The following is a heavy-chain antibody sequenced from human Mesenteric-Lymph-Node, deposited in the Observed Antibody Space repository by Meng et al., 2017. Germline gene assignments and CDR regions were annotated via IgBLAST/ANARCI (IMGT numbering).Heavy chain of an antibody. CDR2: IYPGDSDT. J-gene: IGHJ4*02. V-gene: IGHV5-51*01. Sequence: GESLKISCKGSGYSFTSYWIGWVRQMPGKGLEWIGLIYPGDSDTRYSPSFQGQVTISVDKSISTAYLQWSSLKASDTAMYYCASVVVEATTGFDYWGQGTLVTVSS. D-gene: IGHD2-15*01. CDR1: GYSFTSYW. CDR3: ASVVVEATTGFDY.